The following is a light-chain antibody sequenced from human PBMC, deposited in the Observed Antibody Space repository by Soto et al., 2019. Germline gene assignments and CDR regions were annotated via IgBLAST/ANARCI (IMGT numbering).Light chain of an antibody. CDR3: QSSFNSLSGRV. J-gene: IGLJ3*02. Sequence: QSALTQPASVSGSPGQSITISCTGTSSDVGGYNYVSWYQQHPGKAPKPMIFEVSNRPSGVSNRFSGSKSGTSASLSITGRQAEDEGDYYCQSSFNSLSGRVFGGGTKVTVL. CDR1: SSDVGGYNY. CDR2: EVS. V-gene: IGLV2-14*01.